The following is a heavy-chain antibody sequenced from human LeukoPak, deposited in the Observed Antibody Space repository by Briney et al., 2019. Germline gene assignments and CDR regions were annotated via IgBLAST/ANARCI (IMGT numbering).Heavy chain of an antibody. Sequence: SETLSLTCTVSGGSITSRSYYWGWIRQPPGKGLEWIGIISYTGSAYYNPSLKSRVTISVDTSKNQFSLKLSSVTAADTAVYYCASLTRHSSGYGVAFDIWGQGTMVTVSS. CDR3: ASLTRHSSGYGVAFDI. D-gene: IGHD3-22*01. CDR1: GGSITSRSYY. J-gene: IGHJ3*02. CDR2: ISYTGSA. V-gene: IGHV4-39*01.